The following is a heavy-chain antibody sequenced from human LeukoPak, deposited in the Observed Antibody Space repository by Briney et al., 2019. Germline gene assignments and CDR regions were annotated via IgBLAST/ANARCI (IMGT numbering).Heavy chain of an antibody. D-gene: IGHD3-22*01. CDR1: GFTLSIYA. V-gene: IGHV3-23*01. Sequence: GGSLRLSXAASGFTLSIYAMSWVRQAPGKGVEWVSSITSRGESTLYVDSVKGRFTITRDNSEKTLYLQMHSLRAEDTAVYYCARDRPNYYGSDGHYYRRDGDYWGRGTLVSVSS. CDR2: ITSRGEST. J-gene: IGHJ4*02. CDR3: ARDRPNYYGSDGHYYRRDGDY.